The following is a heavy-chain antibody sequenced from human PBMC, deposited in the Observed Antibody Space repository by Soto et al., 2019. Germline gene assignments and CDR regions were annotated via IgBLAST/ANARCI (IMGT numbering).Heavy chain of an antibody. CDR3: TSVWDIVLMVYAPEGPDAFDI. V-gene: IGHV3-73*01. J-gene: IGHJ3*02. CDR1: GFTFSGSA. D-gene: IGHD2-8*01. Sequence: GGSLRLSCAASGFTFSGSAMHWVRQASGKGLEWVGRIRSKANSYATAYDASVKGRFTISRDDSKNTEYLQMNSLKTEDTAVYYCTSVWDIVLMVYAPEGPDAFDIWGQGTMVTVSS. CDR2: IRSKANSYAT.